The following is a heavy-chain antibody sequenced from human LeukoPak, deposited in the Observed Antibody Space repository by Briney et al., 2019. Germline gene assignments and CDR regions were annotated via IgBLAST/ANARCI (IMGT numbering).Heavy chain of an antibody. J-gene: IGHJ4*02. D-gene: IGHD3-3*01. V-gene: IGHV3-23*01. Sequence: GGSLRLSCAASGFTFSSYAMHWVRQAPGKGLEWVSAISGSGVSTYYADSVKGRFTVSRDNSKNSLYLQMNSLRAEDTAVYYCAKDRITIFGGKTFDYWGQGTLVTVSS. CDR1: GFTFSSYA. CDR2: ISGSGVST. CDR3: AKDRITIFGGKTFDY.